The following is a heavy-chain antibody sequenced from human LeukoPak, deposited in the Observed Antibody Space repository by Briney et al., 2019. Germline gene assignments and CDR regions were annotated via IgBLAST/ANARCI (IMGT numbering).Heavy chain of an antibody. D-gene: IGHD1-26*01. CDR3: ASIVGATDAFDI. CDR2: IKQDGSEK. CDR1: GFTFSSYR. J-gene: IGHJ3*02. V-gene: IGHV3-7*01. Sequence: GGSLRLSCAASGFTFSSYRMSWVRQAPGKGLEWVANIKQDGSEKYYVDSVKGRFTISRDNAKNSLYLQMNSLRAEDTAVYYCASIVGATDAFDIWGQGTMVTVSS.